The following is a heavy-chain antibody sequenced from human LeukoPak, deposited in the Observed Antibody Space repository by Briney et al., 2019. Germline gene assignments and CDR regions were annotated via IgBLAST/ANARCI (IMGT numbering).Heavy chain of an antibody. CDR2: ISSSSSYI. D-gene: IGHD1-26*01. J-gene: IGHJ4*02. V-gene: IGHV3-21*01. Sequence: GGSLRLSCAASGFTFSSYSMNWVRQAPGKGLEWVSSISSSSSYIYYADSVKGRFTISRDNAKNSLYLQMNSLRAEDTAVYYCAGSGGSYWGFDYWGQGTLVTVSS. CDR3: AGSGGSYWGFDY. CDR1: GFTFSSYS.